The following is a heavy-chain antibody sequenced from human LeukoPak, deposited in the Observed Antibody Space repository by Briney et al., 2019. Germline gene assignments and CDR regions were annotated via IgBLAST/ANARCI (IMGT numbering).Heavy chain of an antibody. CDR1: GGSISSSY. J-gene: IGHJ3*02. CDR2: IYTSGST. V-gene: IGHV4-4*07. D-gene: IGHD2-15*01. Sequence: SETLSLTCTVSGGSISSSYWSWIRQPAGKGLEWIGRIYTSGSTNYNPSLKSRVTISVDKSKNQFSLKLSSVTAADTAVYYCASSIVVVVADAFDIWGQGTMVTVSS. CDR3: ASSIVVVVADAFDI.